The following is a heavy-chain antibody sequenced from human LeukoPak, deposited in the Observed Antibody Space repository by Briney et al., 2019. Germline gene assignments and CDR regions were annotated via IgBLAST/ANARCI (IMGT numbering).Heavy chain of an antibody. D-gene: IGHD6-19*01. CDR2: IYHSGST. V-gene: IGHV4-30-2*01. CDR1: GGSISSGGYS. Sequence: SETLSLTCAVSGGSISSGGYSWSWIRQPPGKGLEWIGYIYHSGSTYYNPSLKSRVTISVDRSKNQFSLKLSSVTAADTAVYYCARERLKDSSGWYHWFDPWGQGTLVTVSS. CDR3: ARERLKDSSGWYHWFDP. J-gene: IGHJ5*02.